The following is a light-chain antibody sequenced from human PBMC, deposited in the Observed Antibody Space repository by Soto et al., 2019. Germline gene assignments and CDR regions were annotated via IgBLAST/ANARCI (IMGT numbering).Light chain of an antibody. Sequence: QSVLTQPASVSGSPGQSITISCTGTSSDVGAYNYVSWYQQHPGKAPKFMIYDVSKRPSGVPDRFSGSKSGNTASLTISGLQAEDEADYYCGSYSSTDTPFVFGTRTKVTVL. V-gene: IGLV2-14*03. CDR3: GSYSSTDTPFV. CDR1: SSDVGAYNY. CDR2: DVS. J-gene: IGLJ1*01.